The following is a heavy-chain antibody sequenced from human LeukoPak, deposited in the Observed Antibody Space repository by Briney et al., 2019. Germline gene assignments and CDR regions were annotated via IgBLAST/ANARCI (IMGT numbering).Heavy chain of an antibody. CDR1: GFTFSSYS. V-gene: IGHV3-21*06. CDR3: VKDWTYSFED. D-gene: IGHD3/OR15-3a*01. J-gene: IGHJ4*02. Sequence: GGSLRLSCAASGFTFSSYSMNWVRQAPGKGLEWVSSITSSSRYIYYADSVKGRFSISRDNAKNSLSLQMNSLRVEDTAVYYCVKDWTYSFEDWGQGTLVTVSS. CDR2: ITSSSRYI.